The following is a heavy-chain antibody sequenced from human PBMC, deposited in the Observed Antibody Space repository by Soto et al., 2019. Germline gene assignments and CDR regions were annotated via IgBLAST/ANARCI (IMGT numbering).Heavy chain of an antibody. CDR2: ISGSGGST. CDR1: GFTFSSYA. J-gene: IGHJ6*02. Sequence: PGGSLRVSCAASGFTFSSYAMSWVGQSPGKGLEWVSAISGSGGSTYYADSVKGRFTISRDNSKNTLYLQMNSLRAEDTAVYYCAKGPYDSSGYYYNYYYYGMDVWGQGTTVTVSS. V-gene: IGHV3-23*01. D-gene: IGHD3-22*01. CDR3: AKGPYDSSGYYYNYYYYGMDV.